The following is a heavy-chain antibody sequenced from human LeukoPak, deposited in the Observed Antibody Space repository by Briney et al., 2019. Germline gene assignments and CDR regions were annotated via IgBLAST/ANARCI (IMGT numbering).Heavy chain of an antibody. D-gene: IGHD1-26*01. Sequence: ASVKVSCKASGYTFTSYDINWVRQATGQGLEWMGWMNPNSGNTGYAQKFQGRVTMTRNASISTAYMELSSLRSEDTAVYYCARARKSGRGATLSPNYYYMDVWGKGTTVTVSS. CDR3: ARARKSGRGATLSPNYYYMDV. CDR2: MNPNSGNT. J-gene: IGHJ6*03. V-gene: IGHV1-8*01. CDR1: GYTFTSYD.